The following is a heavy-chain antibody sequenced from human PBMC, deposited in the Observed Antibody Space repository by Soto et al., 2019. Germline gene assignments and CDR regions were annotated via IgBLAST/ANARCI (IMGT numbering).Heavy chain of an antibody. CDR1: GVTFSNYG. J-gene: IGHJ4*02. V-gene: IGHV1-69*06. Sequence: QVQLVQSGAEVKKPGSSVKVSCKTSGVTFSNYGFSWVRQARGQGLEWMGGIIATFGTADYPQKFQDRVTITADISTSTIYMELSRLRSEDTAVYYCVREGDVAALSRKYYFHYWGQGTQVTVSS. CDR2: IIATFGTA. CDR3: VREGDVAALSRKYYFHY. D-gene: IGHD6-6*01.